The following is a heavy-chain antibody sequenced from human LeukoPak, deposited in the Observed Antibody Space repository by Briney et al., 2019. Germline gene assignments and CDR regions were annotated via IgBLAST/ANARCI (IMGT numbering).Heavy chain of an antibody. CDR3: ARAESSSWFKYAFDI. CDR1: GFTVSSNY. Sequence: GGSLRLSCAASGFTVSSNYMSWVRQAPGKGLEWVSVIYSGGSTYYADSVKGRFTISRDNSKNTLYLQMNSLRAEDTAVYYCARAESSSWFKYAFDIWGQGTMVTVSS. D-gene: IGHD6-13*01. CDR2: IYSGGST. J-gene: IGHJ3*02. V-gene: IGHV3-66*01.